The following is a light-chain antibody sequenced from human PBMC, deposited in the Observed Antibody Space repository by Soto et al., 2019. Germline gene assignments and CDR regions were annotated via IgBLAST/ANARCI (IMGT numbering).Light chain of an antibody. CDR2: DVS. CDR3: QQYNNWPFS. CDR1: QSVSSN. Sequence: EMVLTQSPGTLSLSPGERATLSCRASQSVSSNLAWYQQKSGQSPRLLIYDVSIRATGVPARFSGTGSETDFTLTISGLQSEDSAVYFCQQYNNWPFSFGQGTRLEIK. V-gene: IGKV3-15*01. J-gene: IGKJ5*01.